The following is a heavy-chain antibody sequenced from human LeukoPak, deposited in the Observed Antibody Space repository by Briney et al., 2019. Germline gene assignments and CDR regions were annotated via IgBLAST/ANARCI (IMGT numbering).Heavy chain of an antibody. D-gene: IGHD1-1*01. CDR1: GYTFTGYA. CDR2: INAGNGNT. CDR3: ARGEGVQSFDY. V-gene: IGHV1-3*01. Sequence: ASVKVSCKASGYTFTGYATHWVRQAPGQRLEWMGWINAGNGNTKYSQKFQGRVTITRDTSASTAHMELSSLRSEDTAVYYCARGEGVQSFDYWGQGTLVTVSS. J-gene: IGHJ4*02.